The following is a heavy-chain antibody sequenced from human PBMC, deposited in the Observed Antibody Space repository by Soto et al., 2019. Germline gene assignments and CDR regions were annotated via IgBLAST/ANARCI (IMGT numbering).Heavy chain of an antibody. Sequence: ASETLSLTCAVYGGSFSGYYWSWIRQPPGKGLEWIGEINHSGSTNYNPSLKSRVTISVDTSKNQFSLKLSSVTAADTAVYYCARAGMTTVYNWFDPWGQGTLVTVSS. CDR3: ARAGMTTVYNWFDP. D-gene: IGHD4-17*01. V-gene: IGHV4-34*01. J-gene: IGHJ5*02. CDR1: GGSFSGYY. CDR2: INHSGST.